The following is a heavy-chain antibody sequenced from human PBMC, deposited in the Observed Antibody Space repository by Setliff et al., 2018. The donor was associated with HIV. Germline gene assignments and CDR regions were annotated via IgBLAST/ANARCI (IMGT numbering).Heavy chain of an antibody. Sequence: PSETLSLTCTVSGGSISSSSYYWAWIRQPPGKGLEYIGSVYFSGRAYYNPSLKSRVTISLDTSKNQFSLKLSSVTAAETAVYYCARLEYYYYMDVWGNGTTVTVSS. CDR3: ARLEYYYYMDV. J-gene: IGHJ6*03. V-gene: IGHV4-39*01. CDR1: GGSISSSSYY. CDR2: VYFSGRA.